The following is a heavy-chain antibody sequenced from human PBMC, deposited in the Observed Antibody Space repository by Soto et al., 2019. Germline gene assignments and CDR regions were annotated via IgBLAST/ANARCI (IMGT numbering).Heavy chain of an antibody. CDR3: AREGGGVYCSGGSCYGRYFDF. J-gene: IGHJ4*02. D-gene: IGHD2-15*01. Sequence: ASVKVSCKTSGYTFTNHGINWVRQAPGQGLEWMGWINPYNANTNYAQKLQGRVTMTTDTSTSTAYMDLRSLTSDDTAVYYCAREGGGVYCSGGSCYGRYFDFWGQGTRVTVSS. CDR1: GYTFTNHG. V-gene: IGHV1-18*04. CDR2: INPYNANT.